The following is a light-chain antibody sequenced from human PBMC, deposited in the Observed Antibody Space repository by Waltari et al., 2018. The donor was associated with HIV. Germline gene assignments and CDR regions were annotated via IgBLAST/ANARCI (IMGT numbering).Light chain of an antibody. V-gene: IGLV1-40*01. J-gene: IGLJ2*01. CDR2: GDT. Sequence: QSVLTQAPSVSGAPGQRVTLSYSGSSSNIGAGHVVHWYQQRPGTAPKLLIYGDTNRPSGVPDRFSGSKSGTSASLVITGLQADDEADYYCQSFDSSLSSSVVFGGGTKLTVL. CDR1: SSNIGAGHV. CDR3: QSFDSSLSSSVV.